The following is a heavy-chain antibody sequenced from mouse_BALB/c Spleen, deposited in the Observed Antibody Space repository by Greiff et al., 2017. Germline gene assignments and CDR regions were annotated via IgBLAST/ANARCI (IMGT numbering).Heavy chain of an antibody. CDR2: ISSGGSYT. Sequence: EVQRVESGGGLVKPGGSLKLSCAASGFTFSSYAMSWVRQSPEKRLEWVAEISSGGSYTYYPDTVTGRFTISRDNAKNTLYLEMSSLRSEDTAMYYCAREGGGELSLFDYWGQGTTLTVSS. J-gene: IGHJ2*01. V-gene: IGHV5-9-4*01. CDR1: GFTFSSYA. CDR3: AREGGGELSLFDY.